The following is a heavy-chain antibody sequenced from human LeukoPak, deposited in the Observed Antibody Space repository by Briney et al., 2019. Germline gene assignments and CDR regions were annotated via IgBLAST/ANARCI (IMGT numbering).Heavy chain of an antibody. CDR3: ATRVPFTGYKS. J-gene: IGHJ4*01. D-gene: IGHD5-18*01. CDR2: MSRTANRI. Sequence: GGSLRLSCTIFGGTLSTYEFNWVRQVPGKAPEWISYMSRTANRIDHADSVKGRFTMSRDNANNSVYLQMNSLRVDDTAIHYCATRVPFTGYKSWGQGALVTVSS. V-gene: IGHV3-48*03. CDR1: GGTLSTYE.